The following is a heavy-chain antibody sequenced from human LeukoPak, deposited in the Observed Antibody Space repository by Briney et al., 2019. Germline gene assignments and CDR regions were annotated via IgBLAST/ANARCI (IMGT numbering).Heavy chain of an antibody. CDR3: ANSVVGASSFDY. CDR1: GFTFSSYV. Sequence: GGSLILSCAASGFTFSSYVMHWVRQAPGKGLEWVAFIRYDGSNKYYADSVKGRFTISRDNSKNTLYLQMNSLRAEDTAVYYCANSVVGASSFDYWGQGTLVTVSP. J-gene: IGHJ4*02. D-gene: IGHD2-15*01. V-gene: IGHV3-30*02. CDR2: IRYDGSNK.